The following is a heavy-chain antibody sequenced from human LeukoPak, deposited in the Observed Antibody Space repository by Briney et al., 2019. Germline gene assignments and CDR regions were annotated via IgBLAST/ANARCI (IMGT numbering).Heavy chain of an antibody. CDR3: AKEGDRIAVAGTRIDY. D-gene: IGHD6-19*01. CDR1: GFTFSSYS. J-gene: IGHJ4*02. Sequence: GGSLRLSCAASGFTFSSYSVNWVRQAPGKGLEWVSSISSSSYIYYADSVKGRFTISRDNSKNTLYLQMNSLRAEDTAVYYCAKEGDRIAVAGTRIDYWGQGTLVTVSS. V-gene: IGHV3-21*04. CDR2: ISSSSYI.